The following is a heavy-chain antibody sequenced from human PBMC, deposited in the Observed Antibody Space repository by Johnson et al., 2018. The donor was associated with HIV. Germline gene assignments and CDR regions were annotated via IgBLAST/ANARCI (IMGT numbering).Heavy chain of an antibody. J-gene: IGHJ3*02. D-gene: IGHD6-6*01. CDR2: ISSSGSTI. Sequence: QVQLVESGGGLVQPGRSLRLSCAASGFTFSDYYMSWIRQAPGKGLEWVSYISSSGSTIYYADSVKGRFTISRDNAKNSLYLQMNSLRAEDTAVYYCARDVRYSSSSFGAFDIWGQGTRVTVSS. V-gene: IGHV3-11*04. CDR1: GFTFSDYY. CDR3: ARDVRYSSSSFGAFDI.